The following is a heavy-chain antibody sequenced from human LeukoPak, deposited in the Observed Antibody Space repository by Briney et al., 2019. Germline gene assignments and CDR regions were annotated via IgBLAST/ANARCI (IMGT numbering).Heavy chain of an antibody. V-gene: IGHV3-7*01. D-gene: IGHD5-12*01. Sequence: GGSLRLSCAASGFTFSRHWMSWVRQAPGKGLEWVANIKQDGSEKYSVDSVKGRFTISRDNSKNTLYLQMNSLRAEDTAVYYCAKDQVDIVATTWAGATKVALDYWGQGTLVTVSS. CDR1: GFTFSRHW. CDR2: IKQDGSEK. CDR3: AKDQVDIVATTWAGATKVALDY. J-gene: IGHJ4*02.